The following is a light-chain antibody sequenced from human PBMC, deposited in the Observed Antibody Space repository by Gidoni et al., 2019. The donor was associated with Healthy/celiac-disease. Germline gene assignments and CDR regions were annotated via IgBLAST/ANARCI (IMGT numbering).Light chain of an antibody. V-gene: IGKV3D-15*01. J-gene: IGKJ3*01. CDR3: QQYNNWPLFT. Sequence: EIVMTQPQATLSLSPGERATLSCRASQSVSSNLAWYQQKPGQAPRLLIYGASTRATGIPARFSGSGSGTEFTLTISSLQSEDFAVYYCQQYNNWPLFTFGPGTKVDIK. CDR1: QSVSSN. CDR2: GAS.